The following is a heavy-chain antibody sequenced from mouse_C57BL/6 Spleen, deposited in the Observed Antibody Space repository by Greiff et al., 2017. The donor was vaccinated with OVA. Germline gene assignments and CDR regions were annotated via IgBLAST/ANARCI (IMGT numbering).Heavy chain of an antibody. CDR1: GFTFSSYG. J-gene: IGHJ1*03. V-gene: IGHV5-6*01. CDR3: ARQDSSYFDV. CDR2: ISSGGSYT. Sequence: VQLKESGGDLVKPGGSLKLSCAASGFTFSSYGMSWVRQTPDKRLEWVATISSGGSYTYYPDSVKGRFTISRDNAKNTLYLQMSSLKSEDTAMYYCARQDSSYFDVWGTGTTVTVSS.